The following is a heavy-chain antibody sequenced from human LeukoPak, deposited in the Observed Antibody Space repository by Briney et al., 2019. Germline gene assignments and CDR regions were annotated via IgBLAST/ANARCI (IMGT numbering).Heavy chain of an antibody. CDR2: IWYDGSKE. J-gene: IGHJ3*02. Sequence: GGSLRLSCAASGFTFSSYGMHWVRQAPGKGLEWVAVIWYDGSKEYYADSVKGRFTISRDNSKNTMYLQMNSLRGEDTAVYYCTRGVGHNPFFDIWGQGTTVTVSS. V-gene: IGHV3-33*01. CDR3: TRGVGHNPFFDI. D-gene: IGHD1-14*01. CDR1: GFTFSSYG.